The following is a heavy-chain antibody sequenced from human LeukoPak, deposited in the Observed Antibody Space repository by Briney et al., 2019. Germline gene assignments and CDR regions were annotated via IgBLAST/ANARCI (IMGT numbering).Heavy chain of an antibody. V-gene: IGHV3-7*03. CDR1: GFTFSRHW. Sequence: GGSLRLSCVASGFTFSRHWMSWVRQAPGKGLEWAANMKQDGSEIYYLDSVKGRFTISRDNAKNSLYLEMNSLRAEDSALYYCTREGYTSSALDAFDIWGQGTMVTVS. D-gene: IGHD6-13*01. CDR2: MKQDGSEI. CDR3: TREGYTSSALDAFDI. J-gene: IGHJ3*02.